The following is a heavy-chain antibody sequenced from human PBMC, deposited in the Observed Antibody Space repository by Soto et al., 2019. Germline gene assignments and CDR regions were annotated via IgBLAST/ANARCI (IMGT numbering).Heavy chain of an antibody. J-gene: IGHJ4*02. D-gene: IGHD1-26*01. CDR2: ISGSGGST. CDR1: GFTFSSYA. Sequence: PGGSLRLSCAASGFTFSSYAMSWVRQAPGKGLEWVSAISGSGGSTYYADSVKGRFTISRDNSKNTLYLQMNSLRAEDTAVYYCAKAAFPGKPQGGCYFDYWGQGTLVTVSS. V-gene: IGHV3-23*01. CDR3: AKAAFPGKPQGGCYFDY.